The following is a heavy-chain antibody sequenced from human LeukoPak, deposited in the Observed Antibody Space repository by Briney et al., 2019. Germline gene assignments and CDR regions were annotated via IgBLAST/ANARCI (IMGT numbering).Heavy chain of an antibody. CDR3: ARHNMVRGVTRYFDY. D-gene: IGHD3-10*01. CDR2: IYYSGST. Sequence: SETLSLTCAVYGGSFSGYYWSWIRQPPGKGLEWIGSIYYSGSTYYNPSLKSRVTISVDTSKNQFSLKLSSVTAADTAVYYCARHNMVRGVTRYFDYWGQGTLVTVSS. V-gene: IGHV4-34*01. J-gene: IGHJ4*02. CDR1: GGSFSGYY.